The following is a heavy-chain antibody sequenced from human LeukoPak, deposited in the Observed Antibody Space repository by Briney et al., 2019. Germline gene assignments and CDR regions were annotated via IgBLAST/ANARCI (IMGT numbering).Heavy chain of an antibody. D-gene: IGHD5-12*01. V-gene: IGHV1-8*01. CDR2: MNPNSGNT. CDR3: ARVATNHNFDY. J-gene: IGHJ4*02. CDR1: GYTFTSYD. Sequence: ASVKVSCKASGYTFTSYDINWVRQATGQGLEWMGWMNPNSGNTGYAQKFQGRVTMTTDTSTSTAYMELRSLRSDDTAVYYCARVATNHNFDYWGQGTLVTVSS.